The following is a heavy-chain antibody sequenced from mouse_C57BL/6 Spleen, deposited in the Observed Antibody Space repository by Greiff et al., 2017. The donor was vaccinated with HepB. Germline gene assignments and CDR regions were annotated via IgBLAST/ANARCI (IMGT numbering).Heavy chain of an antibody. Sequence: QVHVKQPGAELVMPGASVKLSCKASGYTFTSYWMHWVKQRPGQGLEWIGEIDPSDSDTNYNQKFKGKSTLTVDKSSSTAYMHLSSLTSEDSAVYYCAMVYYGSREYYFDYWGQGTTLTVSS. CDR1: GYTFTSYW. V-gene: IGHV1-69*01. J-gene: IGHJ2*01. D-gene: IGHD1-1*01. CDR3: AMVYYGSREYYFDY. CDR2: IDPSDSDT.